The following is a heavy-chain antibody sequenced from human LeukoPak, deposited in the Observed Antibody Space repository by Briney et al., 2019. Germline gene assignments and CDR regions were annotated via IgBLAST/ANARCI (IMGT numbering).Heavy chain of an antibody. V-gene: IGHV5-51*01. CDR1: GYRFINYW. CDR2: IYPGDSDI. Sequence: GESLKISCKGSGYRFINYWIGWVRHMPGKGLEWMGIIYPGDSDIRYSPSFQGQVTISADKSISTAYLQWSSLKASDTAMYYCARQEYCSGGSCYTWFDPWGQGTLVTVSS. D-gene: IGHD2-15*01. J-gene: IGHJ5*02. CDR3: ARQEYCSGGSCYTWFDP.